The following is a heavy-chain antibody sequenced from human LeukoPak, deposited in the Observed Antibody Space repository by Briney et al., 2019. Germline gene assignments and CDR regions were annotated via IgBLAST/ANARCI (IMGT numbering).Heavy chain of an antibody. CDR1: GYTFTGYY. CDR2: INPNSGGT. J-gene: IGHJ6*02. CDR3: ARGRADIVVVPAAIEDKYYYYGMDV. V-gene: IGHV1-2*02. Sequence: ASVKVSCKASGYTFTGYYMHWVRQAPGQGLEWMGWINPNSGGTNYAQKFQGRVTMTRDTSISTAYMELSRLRSDDTAVYYCARGRADIVVVPAAIEDKYYYYGMDVWGQGTTVTVSS. D-gene: IGHD2-2*02.